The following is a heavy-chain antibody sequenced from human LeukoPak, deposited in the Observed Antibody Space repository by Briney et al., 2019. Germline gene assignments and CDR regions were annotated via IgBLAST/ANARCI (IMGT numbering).Heavy chain of an antibody. CDR2: IYSSGTT. D-gene: IGHD1-26*01. V-gene: IGHV4-4*09. Sequence: SETLSLTCTVSGGPISSFFWSWLRQPPGKGLEWIGYIYSSGTTNYIPSLKSRVTISVDTSKNQFSLKLSSVTAADTAVYYCARHGGSYSPLDPWGQGTLVTVSS. CDR3: ARHGGSYSPLDP. CDR1: GGPISSFF. J-gene: IGHJ5*02.